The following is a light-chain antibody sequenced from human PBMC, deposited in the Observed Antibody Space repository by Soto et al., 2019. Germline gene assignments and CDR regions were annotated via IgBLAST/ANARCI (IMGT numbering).Light chain of an antibody. V-gene: IGLV2-14*01. Sequence: QSALTQPASVSGSPGQSTTISCTGTSSGVVDYNYVSWYQQHPGKAPKLMIYDVSDRPSGVSNRFSGSKSGNTASLTISGLQAEDGADYYCSSYTSSSTLFYVFGTGTKVTVL. J-gene: IGLJ1*01. CDR3: SSYTSSSTLFYV. CDR1: SSGVVDYNY. CDR2: DVS.